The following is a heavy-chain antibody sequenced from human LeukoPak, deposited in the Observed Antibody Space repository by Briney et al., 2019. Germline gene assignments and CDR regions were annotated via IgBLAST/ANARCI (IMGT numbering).Heavy chain of an antibody. CDR1: GESFSGYH. Sequence: SETLSVTCVVYGESFSGYHWSWIRQSPGKGLEWIGEINHRGSTNYNPSLKRRVTMSLDTSKNQFSLKLSSVTAADTAVYYCAKSLYGSGSYYNWFDPWGQGTLVTVSS. J-gene: IGHJ5*02. V-gene: IGHV4-34*01. CDR2: INHRGST. CDR3: AKSLYGSGSYYNWFDP. D-gene: IGHD3-10*01.